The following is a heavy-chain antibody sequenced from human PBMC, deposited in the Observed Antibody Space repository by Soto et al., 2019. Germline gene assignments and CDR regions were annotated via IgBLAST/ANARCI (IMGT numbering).Heavy chain of an antibody. CDR2: IKQDGSEK. J-gene: IGHJ6*02. V-gene: IGHV3-7*01. CDR1: GFTFSSYW. D-gene: IGHD3-3*01. Sequence: PGGSLRLSCAASGFTFSSYWMSWVRQAPGKGLEWVANIKQDGSEKYYVDSVKGRFTISRDNAKNSLYLQMNSLRAEDTAVYYCARDNYDFWSGYFTYYYYGMDVWGQGTTVTVSS. CDR3: ARDNYDFWSGYFTYYYYGMDV.